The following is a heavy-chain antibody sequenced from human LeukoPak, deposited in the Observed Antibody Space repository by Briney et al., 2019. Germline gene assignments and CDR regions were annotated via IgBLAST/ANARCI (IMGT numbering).Heavy chain of an antibody. Sequence: GGSLRLSCAASGFTFGSYSMNWVRQAPGKGLEWVSSISSSSSYIYYADSVKGRFTISRDNAKNSLYLQMNSLRAEDTAVYYCARRRDGYAAYWGQGTLVTVSS. J-gene: IGHJ4*02. CDR3: ARRRDGYAAY. CDR2: ISSSSSYI. V-gene: IGHV3-21*01. CDR1: GFTFGSYS. D-gene: IGHD5-24*01.